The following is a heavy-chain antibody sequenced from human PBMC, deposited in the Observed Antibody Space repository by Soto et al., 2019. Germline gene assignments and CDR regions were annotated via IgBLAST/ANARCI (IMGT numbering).Heavy chain of an antibody. D-gene: IGHD3-22*01. CDR1: GDSVSSNSAA. Sequence: SPTLSLTCAISGDSVSSNSAAWNWVRQSPSRGLEWLGRTYNRSKWYNDYAVSVKSRITINPDTSKNQFSLKLSSVTAADTAVYYCASESEGAYYYDSSGYYPFDYWGQGTLVTVSS. CDR2: TYNRSKWYN. J-gene: IGHJ4*02. CDR3: ASESEGAYYYDSSGYYPFDY. V-gene: IGHV6-1*01.